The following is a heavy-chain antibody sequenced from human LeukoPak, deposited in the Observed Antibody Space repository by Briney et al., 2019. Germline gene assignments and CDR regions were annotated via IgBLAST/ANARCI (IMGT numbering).Heavy chain of an antibody. J-gene: IGHJ6*02. CDR3: ARERITMVRGVIDYGMDV. V-gene: IGHV4-59*01. CDR2: IYYSGST. D-gene: IGHD3-10*01. CDR1: GVSISGYF. Sequence: SETLYLTCTVSGVSISGYFWSWIRQPPGKGLEWIGYIYYSGSTNYNPSLKSRVTISVDTSKNQFSLKLSSVTAADTAVYYCARERITMVRGVIDYGMDVWGQGTTVTVSS.